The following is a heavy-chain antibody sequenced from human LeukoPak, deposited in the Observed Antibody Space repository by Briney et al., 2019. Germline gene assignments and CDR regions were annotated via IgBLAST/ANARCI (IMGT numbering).Heavy chain of an antibody. J-gene: IGHJ4*02. CDR3: ARNSDKYGDYEIDY. V-gene: IGHV1-18*01. CDR1: GYTFTSYG. D-gene: IGHD4-17*01. Sequence: ASVKVSCKASGYTFTSYGTSWVRQAPGQGLEWMGWISAYNGNTNYAQKLQGRVTMTTDTSTSTAYMELRSLRSDDTAVYYCARNSDKYGDYEIDYWGQGTLVTVSS. CDR2: ISAYNGNT.